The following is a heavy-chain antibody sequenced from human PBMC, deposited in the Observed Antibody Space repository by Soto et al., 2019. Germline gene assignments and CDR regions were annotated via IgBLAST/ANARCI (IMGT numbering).Heavy chain of an antibody. CDR2: AFSNGFT. D-gene: IGHD3-22*01. CDR1: GGSVSRYY. V-gene: IGHV4-59*02. J-gene: IGHJ4*02. CDR3: TREWGPSYYYDSSGFNPDS. Sequence: SETLSLTCTVSGGSVSRYYWNWIRQPPGEGLESIGYAFSNGFTSYSPSLKSRVTMSVDTSRNQFSLSLTSVTAADTAIYYCTREWGPSYYYDSSGFNPDSWGQGTLVTVSS.